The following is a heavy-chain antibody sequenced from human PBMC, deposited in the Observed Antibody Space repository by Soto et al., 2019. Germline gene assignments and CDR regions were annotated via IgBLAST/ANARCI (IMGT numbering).Heavy chain of an antibody. CDR2: ITPVFGTP. CDR3: ARDLPSLEVRSYGMDV. V-gene: IGHV1-69*06. D-gene: IGHD3-10*01. Sequence: SVKVSCKVSGGTFSSYRFSWVRQAPGQGLEWMGGITPVFGTPDYAQKFQGRVTVTADRSTNTAYMELSRLTSEDTAVYYCARDLPSLEVRSYGMDVWGQGTTVTVSS. J-gene: IGHJ6*02. CDR1: GGTFSSYR.